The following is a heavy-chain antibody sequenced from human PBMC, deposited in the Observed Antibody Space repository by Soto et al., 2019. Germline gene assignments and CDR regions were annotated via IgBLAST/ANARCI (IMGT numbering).Heavy chain of an antibody. D-gene: IGHD3-3*01. CDR2: IKSKSVGGAI. J-gene: IGHJ4*02. Sequence: EVQLVESGGGLVKPGGSLRVSCAASGFTFSDAWMNWVRQAPGRGLEWVGRIKSKSVGGAIEYAAPVRGRFTISRDDSKVTVFLQMDSLRTEDTAVYFCATDQGAITTFGVVVAVFDYWGLGTRVTVSS. CDR3: ATDQGAITTFGVVVAVFDY. CDR1: GFTFSDAW. V-gene: IGHV3-15*07.